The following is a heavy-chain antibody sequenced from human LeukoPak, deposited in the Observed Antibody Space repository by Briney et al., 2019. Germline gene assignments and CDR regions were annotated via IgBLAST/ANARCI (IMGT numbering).Heavy chain of an antibody. CDR3: ARDTPHGQLWLD. Sequence: GGSLRLSCAASGFTFSSYWMSWVRQAPGKGLEWVANIKQDGSEKYYVDPVKGRFTISRDNAKNSLYLQMNSLGAEDTAVYYCARDTPHGQLWLDWGQGTLVTVSS. D-gene: IGHD5-18*01. CDR2: IKQDGSEK. CDR1: GFTFSSYW. V-gene: IGHV3-7*01. J-gene: IGHJ4*02.